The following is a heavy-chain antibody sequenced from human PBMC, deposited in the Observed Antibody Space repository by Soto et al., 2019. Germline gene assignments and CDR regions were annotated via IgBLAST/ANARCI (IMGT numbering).Heavy chain of an antibody. CDR1: GFAFSSYA. Sequence: PGGSLRLSCAASGFAFSSYAMHWVRQAPGKGLEWVAVISYDGSNKYYADSVKGRFTISRDNSKNTLYLQMNSLRAEDTAVYYCARDAWEWELPGWFDPWGQGTLVTVSS. D-gene: IGHD1-26*01. V-gene: IGHV3-30-3*01. CDR2: ISYDGSNK. J-gene: IGHJ5*02. CDR3: ARDAWEWELPGWFDP.